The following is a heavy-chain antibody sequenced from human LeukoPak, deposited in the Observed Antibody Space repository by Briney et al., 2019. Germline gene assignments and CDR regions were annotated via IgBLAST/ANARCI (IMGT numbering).Heavy chain of an antibody. CDR2: ISWNSGSI. J-gene: IGHJ4*02. D-gene: IGHD1-26*01. Sequence: PGGSLRLSCAASGFTFDDYAMHWVRQAPGKGLEWVSGISWNSGSIGYADSVKGRFTISRDNAKNSLYLQMNSLRAEDTALYYCAKDLVPWELLLRGNYFDYWGQGTLATVSS. CDR3: AKDLVPWELLLRGNYFDY. CDR1: GFTFDDYA. V-gene: IGHV3-9*01.